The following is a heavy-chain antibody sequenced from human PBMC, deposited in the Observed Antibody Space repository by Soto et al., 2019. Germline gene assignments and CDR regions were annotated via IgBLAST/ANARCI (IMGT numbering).Heavy chain of an antibody. CDR1: GGSISSGGYY. V-gene: IGHV4-31*03. J-gene: IGHJ4*02. CDR2: IYYSGST. D-gene: IGHD2-15*01. CDR3: ARAGLGYCSGGSCYSDGYFDY. Sequence: SETLSLTCTVSGGSISSGGYYWSWIRQHPGKGLEWIGYIYYSGSTYYNPSLKSRVTISVDTSKNQFSLKLSSVTAADTAVYYCARAGLGYCSGGSCYSDGYFDYWGQGTLVTVSS.